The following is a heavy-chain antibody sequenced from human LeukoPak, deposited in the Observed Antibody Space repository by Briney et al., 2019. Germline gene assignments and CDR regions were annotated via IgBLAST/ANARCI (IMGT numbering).Heavy chain of an antibody. J-gene: IGHJ4*02. CDR3: ARGNSGYRGARDY. CDR2: ISYDGSNK. V-gene: IGHV3-30-3*01. D-gene: IGHD5-12*01. CDR1: GFTFSSYA. Sequence: GGSLRLSCAASGFTFSSYAMHWVRQAPGKGLEWVAVISYDGSNKYYADSVKGRFTISRDNSKNTLYLQMNSLRAEDTAVYYCARGNSGYRGARDYWGQGTLVTVSS.